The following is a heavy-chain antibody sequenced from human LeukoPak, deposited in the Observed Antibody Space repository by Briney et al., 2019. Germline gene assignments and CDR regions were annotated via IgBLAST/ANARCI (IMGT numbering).Heavy chain of an antibody. V-gene: IGHV3-53*04. Sequence: TGGSLRLSCAASGFTVSSNYMSWVRQAPGKGLEWVSVIYSGGSTYYVDSVKGRFTISRHNSKNTLYLQMNSLRAEDTAVYYCARVVPAARFDYWGQGTLVTVSS. J-gene: IGHJ4*02. CDR2: IYSGGST. CDR1: GFTVSSNY. D-gene: IGHD2-2*01. CDR3: ARVVPAARFDY.